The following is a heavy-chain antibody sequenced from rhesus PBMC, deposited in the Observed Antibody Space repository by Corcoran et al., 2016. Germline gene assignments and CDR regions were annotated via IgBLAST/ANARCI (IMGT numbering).Heavy chain of an antibody. V-gene: IGHV4-169*01. CDR3: ARRDNRFDV. Sequence: QLQLQESGPGLVKPSETLSLTCAVSGGSISSSYWSWIRQAPGKGLEWLGYIGGSSGSTNYNPSLKSRVTLSVDTSKNQLSLKLSSVTAADTAVYYCARRDNRFDVWGPGVLVTVSS. J-gene: IGHJ5-1*01. CDR1: GGSISSSY. CDR2: IGGSSGST.